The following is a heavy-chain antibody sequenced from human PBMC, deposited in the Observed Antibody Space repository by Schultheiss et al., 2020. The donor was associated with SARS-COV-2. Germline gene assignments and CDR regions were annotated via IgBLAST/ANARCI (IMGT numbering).Heavy chain of an antibody. CDR1: GGSINNYY. CDR3: ARADSGDYKYKY. CDR2: ISSRGNT. V-gene: IGHV4-4*07. D-gene: IGHD4-17*01. Sequence: SQTLSLTCTVSGGSINNYYWTWIRQPAGKGLEWIGRISSRGNTKYNPSLTSRVTMSVDTSKNQFSLKVTSVTAADTAVYYCARADSGDYKYKYWGQGTLVTVSS. J-gene: IGHJ4*02.